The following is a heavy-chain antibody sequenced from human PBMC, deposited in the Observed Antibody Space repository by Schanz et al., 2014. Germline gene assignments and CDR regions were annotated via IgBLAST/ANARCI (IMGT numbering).Heavy chain of an antibody. D-gene: IGHD1-26*01. V-gene: IGHV3-23*01. CDR1: GFTFSSYA. CDR2: ITDSCGST. Sequence: EGRRLESGGGLVQPGGSLRLSCAASGFTFSSYAMSWLGHSPGKGLEWVSAITDSCGSTYYADSVKGRFTISRDNSKNTLYLQMNSLRAEDSAVYYCAKVGPYSGSLGAFDIWGQGTMVTVSS. CDR3: AKVGPYSGSLGAFDI. J-gene: IGHJ3*02.